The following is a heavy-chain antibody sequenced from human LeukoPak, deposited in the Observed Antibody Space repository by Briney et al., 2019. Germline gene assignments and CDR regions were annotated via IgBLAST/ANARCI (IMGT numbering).Heavy chain of an antibody. V-gene: IGHV1-2*04. D-gene: IGHD3-10*01. CDR2: INPNSGGT. CDR1: GYTFTGYY. J-gene: IGHJ5*02. Sequence: ASVKVSCKASGYTFTGYYMHWVRQAPGQGLEWMGWINPNSGGTNYAQKFQGWVTMTRDTSISTAYMELSRLRSDDTAVYYCARGKAMVRGPAAWFDPWGQGTLVTVSS. CDR3: ARGKAMVRGPAAWFDP.